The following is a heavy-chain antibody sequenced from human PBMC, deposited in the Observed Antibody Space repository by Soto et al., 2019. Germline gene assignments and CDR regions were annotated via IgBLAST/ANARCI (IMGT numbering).Heavy chain of an antibody. J-gene: IGHJ4*02. CDR1: GGSISSGDYY. CDR3: ARSRNSDYVPQY. V-gene: IGHV4-30-4*01. D-gene: IGHD4-4*01. Sequence: SETLSLTCTVSGGSISSGDYYWSWIRQPPGKGLEWIGYIYYSGTTYYNPSLKSQVTISVDTSKNQFSLKVSSVTAADTAVYYCARSRNSDYVPQYWGQGTLVTVSS. CDR2: IYYSGTT.